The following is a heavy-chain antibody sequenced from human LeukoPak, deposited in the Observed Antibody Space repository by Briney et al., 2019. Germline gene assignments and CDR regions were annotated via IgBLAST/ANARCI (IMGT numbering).Heavy chain of an antibody. CDR1: APTFSSYS. CDR3: GRDLVPVVRSYRGSFGY. V-gene: IGHV3-21*01. J-gene: IGHJ4*02. D-gene: IGHD1-26*01. CDR2: ISSSSSYI. Sequence: PGRCLRLSCAPSAPTFSSYSTNSVRQPAGNGRGWVSSISSSSSYIYYADSVKGRFTISRDNAKNSLYLQMNSLRAEDTAVYYCGRDLVPVVRSYRGSFGYWGQGTLVTVSS.